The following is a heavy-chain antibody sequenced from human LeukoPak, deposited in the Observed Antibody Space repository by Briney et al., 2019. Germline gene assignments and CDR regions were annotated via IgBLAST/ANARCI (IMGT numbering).Heavy chain of an antibody. J-gene: IGHJ6*02. Sequence: GGSLRLSCAASGFTFSSYAMSWVRQAPGKGLEWVSAISGSGGSTYYADSVKGRFTISRDNSKNTLYLQMNSLRAEDTAVYYCAKGLEGTTVVTRKTTRYYYGMDVWGQGTTVTVSS. V-gene: IGHV3-23*01. D-gene: IGHD4-23*01. CDR2: ISGSGGST. CDR3: AKGLEGTTVVTRKTTRYYYGMDV. CDR1: GFTFSSYA.